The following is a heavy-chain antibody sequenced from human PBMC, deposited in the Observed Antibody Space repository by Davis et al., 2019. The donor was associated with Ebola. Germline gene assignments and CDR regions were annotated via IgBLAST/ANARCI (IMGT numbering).Heavy chain of an antibody. Sequence: GESLKISCKGSGYGFADYWIAWVRQTPGKGLEWMGIIYAGDSDSRYSPSFQGQVTLSADKYSTTAYLQWRSLKASDTAMYYCARQGGGSGRLTSFDYWGQGTLITVSS. CDR3: ARQGGGSGRLTSFDY. V-gene: IGHV5-51*01. CDR2: IYAGDSDS. CDR1: GYGFADYW. J-gene: IGHJ4*02. D-gene: IGHD1-26*01.